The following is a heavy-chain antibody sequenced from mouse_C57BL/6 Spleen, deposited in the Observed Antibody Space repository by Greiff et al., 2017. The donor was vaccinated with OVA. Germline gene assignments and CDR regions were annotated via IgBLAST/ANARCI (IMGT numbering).Heavy chain of an antibody. D-gene: IGHD1-1*01. Sequence: EVKLMESGGGLVQPKGSLKLSCAASGFSFNTYAMNWVRPAPGKGLEWVARIRSKSNNYATYYADSVKDRFTISRDDSESMLYLQMNNLKTEDTAMYYCVRQRTTVVAREDYFDYWGQGTTLTVSS. CDR2: IRSKSNNYAT. CDR3: VRQRTTVVAREDYFDY. J-gene: IGHJ2*01. V-gene: IGHV10-1*01. CDR1: GFSFNTYA.